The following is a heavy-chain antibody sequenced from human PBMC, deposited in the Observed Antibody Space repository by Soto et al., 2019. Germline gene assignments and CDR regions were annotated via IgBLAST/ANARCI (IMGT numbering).Heavy chain of an antibody. CDR3: ARAGGLGAVAVDY. J-gene: IGHJ4*02. Sequence: SETLSLTCTVYSDSISSSIYTWGWIRQPPGKGLEWIGSIYYSGSTYYNPSLKSRVTVSVDTSKNQFSLKLSSVTAADTAAYCARAGGLGAVAVDYWGQGTLVTVSS. CDR2: IYYSGST. V-gene: IGHV4-39*07. CDR1: SDSISSSIYT. D-gene: IGHD6-19*01.